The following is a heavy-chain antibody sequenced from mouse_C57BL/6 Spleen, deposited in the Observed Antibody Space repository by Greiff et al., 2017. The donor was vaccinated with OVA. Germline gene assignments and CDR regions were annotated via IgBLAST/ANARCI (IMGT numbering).Heavy chain of an antibody. CDR2: INPNNGGT. CDR1: GYTFTDYY. Sequence: EVKLQQSGPELVKPGASVKISCKASGYTFTDYYMNWVKQSHGKSLEWIGDINPNNGGTSYNQKFKGKATLTVDKSSSTAYMELRSLTSEDSAVYYCARSGTTVVDVWGTGTTVTVSS. V-gene: IGHV1-26*01. J-gene: IGHJ1*03. D-gene: IGHD1-1*01. CDR3: ARSGTTVVDV.